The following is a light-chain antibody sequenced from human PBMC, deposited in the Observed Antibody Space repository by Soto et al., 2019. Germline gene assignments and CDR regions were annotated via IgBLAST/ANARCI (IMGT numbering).Light chain of an antibody. Sequence: AIQMTQSPSSLSASAGDRVTITCRASEDIRNFLGWYQQKPGKAPKLLIYAASTLQTGVPSRFSGSGSGSDFTLSISSLQAEDFATYYCLQDYSFPWTFGQGTKVEIK. CDR2: AAS. CDR3: LQDYSFPWT. V-gene: IGKV1-6*02. J-gene: IGKJ1*01. CDR1: EDIRNF.